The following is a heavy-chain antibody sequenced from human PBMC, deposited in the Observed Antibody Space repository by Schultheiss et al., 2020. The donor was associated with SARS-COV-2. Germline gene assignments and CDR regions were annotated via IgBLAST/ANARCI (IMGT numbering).Heavy chain of an antibody. Sequence: GGSLRLSCAASGFTFSSYAMSWVRQAPGKGLEWVSAIGGSGGSTYYADSVKGRFTISRDNAKNSLYLQMNSLRAEDTAVYYCAREARGKQQLGNWFDPWGQGTLVTVSS. CDR1: GFTFSSYA. CDR3: AREARGKQQLGNWFDP. D-gene: IGHD6-13*01. CDR2: IGGSGGST. J-gene: IGHJ5*02. V-gene: IGHV3-21*01.